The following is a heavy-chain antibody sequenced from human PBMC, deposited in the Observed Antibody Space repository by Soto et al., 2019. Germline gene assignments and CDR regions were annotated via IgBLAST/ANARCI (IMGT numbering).Heavy chain of an antibody. Sequence: DVQLVESGGGLVEPGGSLRLSCAASGFTFRNYEMNWVRQAPGKGLEWVSYISSFGSTMFYPDSVKGRFTVSRDNAKNSLYLEMNSLRAEDTAIYYCARAHEVAWFDSWGLGALVTVTS. D-gene: IGHD2-15*01. CDR2: ISSFGSTM. CDR1: GFTFRNYE. CDR3: ARAHEVAWFDS. V-gene: IGHV3-48*03. J-gene: IGHJ5*01.